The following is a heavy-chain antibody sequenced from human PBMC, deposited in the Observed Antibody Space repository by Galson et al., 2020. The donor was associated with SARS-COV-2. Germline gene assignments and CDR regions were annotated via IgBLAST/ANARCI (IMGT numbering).Heavy chain of an antibody. J-gene: IGHJ4*02. CDR1: GYTFTSYY. D-gene: IGHD6-13*01. CDR2: INPSGGST. V-gene: IGHV1-46*01. Sequence: ASVKVSCKASGYTFTSYYMHWVRQAPGQGLEWMGIINPSGGSTSYAQKFQGRVTMTRDTSTSTVYMELSSLRSEDTAVYYCARDLRAAARLGHKTMAYWGQGTLVTVSS. CDR3: ARDLRAAARLGHKTMAY.